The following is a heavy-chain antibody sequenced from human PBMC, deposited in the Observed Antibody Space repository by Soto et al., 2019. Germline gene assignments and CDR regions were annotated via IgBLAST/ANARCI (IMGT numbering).Heavy chain of an antibody. V-gene: IGHV1-69*01. J-gene: IGHJ6*02. Sequence: QVQLVQSGAEVKKPGSSVKVSCKASGGTFSSYAISWVRQAPGQGLEWMGGIIPIFGTANYAQKFQDRVTITTDESRSTAYMELSSLRSEDTAGYYCARGRGVVVVAATGGYYYYGMDVWGQGTTVTVSS. CDR1: GGTFSSYA. D-gene: IGHD2-15*01. CDR3: ARGRGVVVVAATGGYYYYGMDV. CDR2: IIPIFGTA.